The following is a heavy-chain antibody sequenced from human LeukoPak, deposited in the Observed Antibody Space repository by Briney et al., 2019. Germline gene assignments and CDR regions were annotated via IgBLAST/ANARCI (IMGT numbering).Heavy chain of an antibody. CDR3: ARAVGLTDWFDP. CDR2: ISSSSSYI. CDR1: GFTFSSYS. D-gene: IGHD1-26*01. V-gene: IGHV3-21*01. J-gene: IGHJ5*02. Sequence: PGGSRRLSCAASGFTFSSYSMNWVRQAPGKGLEWVSSISSSSSYIYYAGSVKGRFTISRDNAKNSLYLQMNSLRAEDTAVYYCARAVGLTDWFDPWGQGTLVTVSS.